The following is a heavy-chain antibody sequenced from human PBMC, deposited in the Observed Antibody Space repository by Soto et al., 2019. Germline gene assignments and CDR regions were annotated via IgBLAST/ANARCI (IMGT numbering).Heavy chain of an antibody. CDR1: GFTFDDYA. CDR3: AKDVNYDYIWGSYRDY. Sequence: GGSLRLSCAASGFTFDDYAMHWVRQAPGKGLEWVSGISWNSGSIGYADSVKGRFTISRDNAKNSLYLQMNSLRAEDTALYYCAKDVNYDYIWGSYRDYWGQGTPVTVSS. V-gene: IGHV3-9*01. J-gene: IGHJ4*02. D-gene: IGHD3-16*02. CDR2: ISWNSGSI.